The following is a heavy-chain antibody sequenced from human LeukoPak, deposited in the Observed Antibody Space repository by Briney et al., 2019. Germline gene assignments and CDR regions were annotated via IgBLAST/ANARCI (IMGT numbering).Heavy chain of an antibody. J-gene: IGHJ4*02. CDR2: IKEDGSEK. CDR1: GSTFRNYW. Sequence: GGSQRLSCAASGSTFRNYWMSWVRQAPGKGLEWVANIKEDGSEKYYVDSVKGRFVISRDNAKNSLYLQMDSLRVDDTAIYYCARDQEGGAGSCYFDFWGQGALVTVSS. D-gene: IGHD2-15*01. V-gene: IGHV3-7*01. CDR3: ARDQEGGAGSCYFDF.